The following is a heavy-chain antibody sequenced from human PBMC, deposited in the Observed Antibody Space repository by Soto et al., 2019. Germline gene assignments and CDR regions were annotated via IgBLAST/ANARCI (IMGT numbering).Heavy chain of an antibody. V-gene: IGHV1-2*02. CDR2: INPNSGGT. D-gene: IGHD4-17*01. CDR3: ARILDYVGGMDV. Sequence: GASVKVSCKASGYTLTGYYMHWVRQAPGQGLEWMGWINPNSGGTNYAQKFQGRVTMTRDTSISTAYMELSRLRSDDTAVYYCARILDYVGGMDVWGQGTTVTVS. J-gene: IGHJ6*02. CDR1: GYTLTGYY.